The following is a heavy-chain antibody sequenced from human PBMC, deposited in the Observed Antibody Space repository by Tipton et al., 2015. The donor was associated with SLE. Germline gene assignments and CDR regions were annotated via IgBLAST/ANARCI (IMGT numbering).Heavy chain of an antibody. D-gene: IGHD6-6*01. Sequence: SLRLSCAASGFTFSSYGMHWVRQAPGKGLEWVAVISYDGSNKYYADSVKGRFTISRDNSKNTLYLQMNSLRAEDTAVYYCAKMTAARPVDYWGQGTLVTVAS. CDR3: AKMTAARPVDY. J-gene: IGHJ4*02. CDR2: ISYDGSNK. V-gene: IGHV3-30*18. CDR1: GFTFSSYG.